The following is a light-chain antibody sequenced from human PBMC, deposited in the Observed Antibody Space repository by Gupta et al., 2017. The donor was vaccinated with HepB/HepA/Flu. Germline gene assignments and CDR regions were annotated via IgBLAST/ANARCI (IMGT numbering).Light chain of an antibody. CDR1: SSNIGSNT. Sequence: SVLTQPPSASGPPGQRVTISCSGSSSNIGSNTVSWYQQLPGTAPKLLIYNNNQRPSGVPDRFSGSKSGTSASLAISGLQSEDEADYYCAAWDDSLSGVVFGGGTKLTVL. V-gene: IGLV1-44*01. J-gene: IGLJ2*01. CDR2: NNN. CDR3: AAWDDSLSGVV.